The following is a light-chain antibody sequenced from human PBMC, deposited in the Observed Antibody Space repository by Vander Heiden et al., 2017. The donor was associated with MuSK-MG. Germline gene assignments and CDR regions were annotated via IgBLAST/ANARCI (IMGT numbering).Light chain of an antibody. CDR1: SSDVGGYNY. CDR2: EVS. Sequence: QSALTQPPSASGSPGPSVTISCTGTSSDVGGYNYVSWYQQHPGKAAKLMIYEVSKRPSGVPDRFSGSKSSNTASLTVSGLQAEDEADYYCSSYAGSNNLVFGGGTKLTVL. J-gene: IGLJ2*01. V-gene: IGLV2-8*01. CDR3: SSYAGSNNLV.